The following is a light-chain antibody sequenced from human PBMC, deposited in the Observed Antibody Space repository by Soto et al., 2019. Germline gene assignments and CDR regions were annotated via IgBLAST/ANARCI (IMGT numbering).Light chain of an antibody. CDR3: QQYYKWPPET. CDR1: QSVSSSY. J-gene: IGKJ2*01. Sequence: EIVLTQSPGTLSLSPGERATLSCRASQSVSSSYLAWYQQKPGQAPRLLIHGASKRATGIPARFSGSGSGTESTLTISSLQSEDFAVYYCQQYYKWPPETFGQGTKVDIK. V-gene: IGKV3-15*01. CDR2: GAS.